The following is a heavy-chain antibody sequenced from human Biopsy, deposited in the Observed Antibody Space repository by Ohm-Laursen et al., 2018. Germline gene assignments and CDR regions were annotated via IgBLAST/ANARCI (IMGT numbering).Heavy chain of an antibody. V-gene: IGHV1-2*02. Sequence: SVKVSCKVSGYTFTGYHVHWVRQAPGQGLEWMGWINAKTGDTNYAQKFQGRITMTRDTSISTAYVDLSSLRSDDTAVYYCTRGGYYYDSLAYYYWFDPWGQGTLVTVSS. J-gene: IGHJ5*02. CDR2: INAKTGDT. CDR1: GYTFTGYH. D-gene: IGHD3-22*01. CDR3: TRGGYYYDSLAYYYWFDP.